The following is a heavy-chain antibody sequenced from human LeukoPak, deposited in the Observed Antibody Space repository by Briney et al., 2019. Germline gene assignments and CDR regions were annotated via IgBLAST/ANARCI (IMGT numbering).Heavy chain of an antibody. D-gene: IGHD3-10*01. CDR3: ARDRGTARDYYGSGY. Sequence: ASVKVSCKASGYTFNRYGISWVRQAPGQGLEWMGWISAYNGNTKNAQNLQGRVTMTTDTSTTTAYMELRSLRSDDTAVYYCARDRGTARDYYGSGYWGQGTLVTVSS. CDR1: GYTFNRYG. V-gene: IGHV1-18*01. CDR2: ISAYNGNT. J-gene: IGHJ4*02.